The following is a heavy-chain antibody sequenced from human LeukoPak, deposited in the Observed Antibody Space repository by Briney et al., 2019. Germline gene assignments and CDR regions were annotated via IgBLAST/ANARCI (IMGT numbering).Heavy chain of an antibody. CDR3: ARSGPISLRF. V-gene: IGHV1-8*01. D-gene: IGHD2/OR15-2a*01. CDR1: GYSFTDYD. J-gene: IGHJ4*02. Sequence: ASVKVSCKTSGYSFTDYDIHWVRQATGQGHEWMGWMNPKTDNTEYAQKFQGRVTLTWTTSISTAYMELSSLKSEDTAVYFCARSGPISLRFWGQGTLVTVSS. CDR2: MNPKTDNT.